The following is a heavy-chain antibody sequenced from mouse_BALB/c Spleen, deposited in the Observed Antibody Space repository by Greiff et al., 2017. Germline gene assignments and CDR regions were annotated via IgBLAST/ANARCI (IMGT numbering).Heavy chain of an antibody. V-gene: IGHV14-3*02. CDR1: GFNIKDTY. J-gene: IGHJ2*01. CDR3: AREIRRDYFDY. D-gene: IGHD2-12*01. CDR2: IDPANGNT. Sequence: EVKLQESGAELVKPGASVKLSCTASGFNIKDTYMHWVKQRPEQGLEWIGRIDPANGNTKYDPKFQGKATITADTSSNTAYLQLSSLTSEDTAVYYCAREIRRDYFDYWGQGTTLTVSS.